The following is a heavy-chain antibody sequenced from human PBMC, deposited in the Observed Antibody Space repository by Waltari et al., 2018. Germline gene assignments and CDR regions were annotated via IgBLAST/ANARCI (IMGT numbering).Heavy chain of an antibody. CDR1: GGSFRGDY. V-gene: IGHV4-34*01. CDR3: ARDLSSGDYWFDP. D-gene: IGHD4-17*01. CDR2: INHSGST. J-gene: IGHJ5*02. Sequence: QVQLQQWGAGLLKPSETLSLTCAVYGGSFRGDYWSWIRQPPGKGLEWIGEINHSGSTNYNPSLKSRVTISVDTSKNQFSLKLSSVTAADTAVYYCARDLSSGDYWFDPWGQGTLVTVSS.